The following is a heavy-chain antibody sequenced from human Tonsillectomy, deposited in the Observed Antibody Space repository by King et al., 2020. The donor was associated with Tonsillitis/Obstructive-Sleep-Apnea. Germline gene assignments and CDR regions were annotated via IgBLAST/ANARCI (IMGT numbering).Heavy chain of an antibody. D-gene: IGHD4-11*01. CDR3: AIHSDYAFGLDY. V-gene: IGHV3-11*05. CDR1: RFTFSDYY. Sequence: VQLVESGGGLVKPGGSLRLSCAASRFTFSDYYMSWLRQAPGKGLEWLSFISSSGGYTKYADSVKGRFTISRDNAKNSLYLGINSLRAEDTAVYYCAIHSDYAFGLDYWGQGTQVTVSS. CDR2: ISSSGGYT. J-gene: IGHJ4*02.